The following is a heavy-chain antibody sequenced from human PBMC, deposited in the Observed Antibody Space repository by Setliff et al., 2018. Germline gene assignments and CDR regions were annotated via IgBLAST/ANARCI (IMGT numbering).Heavy chain of an antibody. J-gene: IGHJ4*02. Sequence: ASVKVSCKASGYTFSSYSMHWVRQAPGQRLEWMGWINAANENTQYSKKFQGRLTITRDTSANTAYMELSSLRSEDTAVYYCARRVGSVGIQLPDYWGQGTLVTVSS. CDR1: GYTFSSYS. CDR2: INAANENT. D-gene: IGHD5-18*01. CDR3: ARRVGSVGIQLPDY. V-gene: IGHV1-3*01.